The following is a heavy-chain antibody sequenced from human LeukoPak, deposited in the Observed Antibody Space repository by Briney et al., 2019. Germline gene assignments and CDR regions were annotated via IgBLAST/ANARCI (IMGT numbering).Heavy chain of an antibody. CDR1: GFTFSSYS. CDR2: ISSSSSYI. V-gene: IGHV3-21*01. Sequence: GGPLRLSCAASGFTFSSYSTNWVRQAPGKGLEWVSSISSSSSYIYYADSVKGRFTISRDNAKNSLYLQMNSLRAEDTAVYYCARPDCSGNSCDTNDAFDIWGQGTMVTVSS. D-gene: IGHD2-15*01. J-gene: IGHJ3*02. CDR3: ARPDCSGNSCDTNDAFDI.